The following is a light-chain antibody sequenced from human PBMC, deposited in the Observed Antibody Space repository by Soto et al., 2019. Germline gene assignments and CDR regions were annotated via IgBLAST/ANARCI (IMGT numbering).Light chain of an antibody. CDR2: DAS. CDR1: QSVGSY. CDR3: QQRTNWRIT. J-gene: IGKJ5*01. Sequence: EIVLTQSPATLSLSPGERATLSCRASQSVGSYLAWYQQKPGQAPRLLMYDASNRATGIPARFSGSGSGTDFTLTISSLEPGDFAGYYCQQRTNWRITFGQGTRLEIK. V-gene: IGKV3-11*01.